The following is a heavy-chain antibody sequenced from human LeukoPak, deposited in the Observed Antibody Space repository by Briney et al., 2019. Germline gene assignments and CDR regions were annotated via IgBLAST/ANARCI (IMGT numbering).Heavy chain of an antibody. CDR3: ATGLYCHGTSYAGHYQNSYMDV. CDR2: FDPEDGAT. J-gene: IGHJ6*03. CDR1: GFLLTDLS. Sequence: GASVKVSCKVAGFLLTDLSIHWVRQAPGKGLEWMGGFDPEDGATIYAQRFQGRVSMTEDTSTNTAYMELSSLRSQDTAVYYCATGLYCHGTSYAGHYQNSYMDVWGEGTTVTVSS. V-gene: IGHV1-24*01. D-gene: IGHD2-2*01.